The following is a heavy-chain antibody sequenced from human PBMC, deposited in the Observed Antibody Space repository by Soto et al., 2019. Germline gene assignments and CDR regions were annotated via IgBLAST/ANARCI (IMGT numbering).Heavy chain of an antibody. CDR3: AKAGLRFLEGLSNYYYGMDV. V-gene: IGHV3-23*01. Sequence: LRLSCAASGFTFSSYAMSWVRQAPGKGLEWVSAISGSGGSTYYADSVKGRFTISRDNSKNTLYLQMNSLRAEDTAVYYCAKAGLRFLEGLSNYYYGMDVWGQGTTVTVSS. J-gene: IGHJ6*02. CDR2: ISGSGGST. D-gene: IGHD3-3*01. CDR1: GFTFSSYA.